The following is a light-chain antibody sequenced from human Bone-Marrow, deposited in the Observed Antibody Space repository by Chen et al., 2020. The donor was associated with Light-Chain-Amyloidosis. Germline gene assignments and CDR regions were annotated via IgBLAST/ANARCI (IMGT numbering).Light chain of an antibody. Sequence: SYVLTQPSSVSEAPGQTDTIACGGNNIGSTSVHWYQQTPGQAPLLVVYDDSDRPSGIPERLSGSNSGNTATLTISRVEAGDEADYYCQVWDRSSDRPVFGGGTKLTVL. CDR3: QVWDRSSDRPV. J-gene: IGLJ3*02. CDR1: NIGSTS. CDR2: DDS. V-gene: IGLV3-21*02.